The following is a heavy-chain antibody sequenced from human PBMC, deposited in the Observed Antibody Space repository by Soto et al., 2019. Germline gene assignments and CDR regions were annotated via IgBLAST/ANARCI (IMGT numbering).Heavy chain of an antibody. Sequence: GASVKVSCKASGYTFTSYGISWVRQAPGQGLEWMGWISAYNGNTNYAQKLQGRVTMTTDTSTSTAYMELRSLRSDDTAVYYFARGAPRGYRYYYYYGTDLWRQGTTDIVSS. CDR2: ISAYNGNT. D-gene: IGHD5-18*01. CDR1: GYTFTSYG. V-gene: IGHV1-18*01. J-gene: IGHJ6*01. CDR3: ARGAPRGYRYYYYYGTDL.